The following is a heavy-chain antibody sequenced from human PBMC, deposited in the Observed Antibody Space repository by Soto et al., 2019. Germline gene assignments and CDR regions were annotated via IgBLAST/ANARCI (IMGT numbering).Heavy chain of an antibody. D-gene: IGHD1-26*01. CDR3: AGGAFIVTPGTGFDY. CDR1: GDSVSSNSVV. J-gene: IGHJ4*02. Sequence: SQTLSLTCAISGDSVSSNSVVWNWIRQSPSRGLEWLGRTYYRSKWYNEYAVSVKSRIAINPDTSKNQFSLQLNSVTPEDTAVYYCAGGAFIVTPGTGFDYWGQGTPVTV. V-gene: IGHV6-1*01. CDR2: TYYRSKWYN.